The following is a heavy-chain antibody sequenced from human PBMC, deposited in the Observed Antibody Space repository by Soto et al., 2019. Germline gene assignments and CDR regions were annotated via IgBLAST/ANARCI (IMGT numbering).Heavy chain of an antibody. CDR1: GYTLTELS. CDR3: ATDAPVTDRWDSFPDVFDI. V-gene: IGHV1-24*01. Sequence: GASVKVSCKVSGYTLTELSMHWVRQAPGKGLEWMGGFDPEDGETIYAQKFQGRVTMTEDTSTDTAYMELSSLRSEDTAVYYCATDAPVTDRWDSFPDVFDIWGQGTMVTVSS. D-gene: IGHD1-26*01. CDR2: FDPEDGET. J-gene: IGHJ3*02.